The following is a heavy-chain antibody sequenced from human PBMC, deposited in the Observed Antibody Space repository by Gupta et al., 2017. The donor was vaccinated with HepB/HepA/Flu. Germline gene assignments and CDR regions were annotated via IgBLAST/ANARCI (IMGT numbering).Heavy chain of an antibody. D-gene: IGHD6-6*01. J-gene: IGHJ6*03. CDR1: D. V-gene: IGHV1-8*03. Sequence: DINWVRQATGQGLEWMGWMNPNSGNTGYAQKFQGRVTITRNTSISTAYMELSSLRSEDTAVYYCARGRGIAARLLYYMDVWGKGTTVTVSS. CDR3: ARGRGIAARLLYYMDV. CDR2: MNPNSGNT.